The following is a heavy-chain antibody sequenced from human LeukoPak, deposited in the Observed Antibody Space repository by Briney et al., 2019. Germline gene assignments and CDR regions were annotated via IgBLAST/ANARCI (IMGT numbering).Heavy chain of an antibody. CDR1: GYSFTSYW. V-gene: IGHV5-51*01. J-gene: IGHJ4*02. D-gene: IGHD2-2*03. CDR2: IYPADSDT. Sequence: GESLKISCKGSGYSFTSYWIGWVRQMPGKGLEWVGIIYPADSDTTYSPSFQGQVTISADRSIRTAYLQWSSLKASDTAMYYCARQGGWILNGAYYFDYWGQGSLVTVSS. CDR3: ARQGGWILNGAYYFDY.